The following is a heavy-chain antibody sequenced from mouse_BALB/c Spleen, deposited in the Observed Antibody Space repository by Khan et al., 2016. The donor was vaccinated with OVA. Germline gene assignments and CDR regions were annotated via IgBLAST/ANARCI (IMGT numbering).Heavy chain of an antibody. CDR1: GYTFTDYA. Sequence: QIQLVQSGPELVRPGESVKISCKGSGYTFTDYAMHWVKQSHAKSLEWIGVISIYYDNTNYNQKFKGKATMTVDKSSSTAYIELARLTSEDSAIYYCARGRQWLRRGGGNSDYWGQGTTLTGSS. J-gene: IGHJ2*01. V-gene: IGHV1S137*01. CDR2: ISIYYDNT. CDR3: ARGRQWLRRGGGNSDY. D-gene: IGHD2-2*01.